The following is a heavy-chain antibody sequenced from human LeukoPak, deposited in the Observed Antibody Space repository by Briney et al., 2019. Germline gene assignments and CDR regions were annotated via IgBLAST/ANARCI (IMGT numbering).Heavy chain of an antibody. J-gene: IGHJ5*02. Sequence: PSETLSLTCAVYGGSFSGYYWSWIRQPPGKGLEWIGEINHSGSTNYNPSLKSRVTISVDTSKNQFSLKLSSVTAADTAVYYCARRGITMVRGVTSNWFDPWGQGTLVTVSS. D-gene: IGHD3-10*01. V-gene: IGHV4-34*01. CDR3: ARRGITMVRGVTSNWFDP. CDR2: INHSGST. CDR1: GGSFSGYY.